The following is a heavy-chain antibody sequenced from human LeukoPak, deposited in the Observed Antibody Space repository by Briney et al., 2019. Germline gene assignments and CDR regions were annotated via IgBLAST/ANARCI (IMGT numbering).Heavy chain of an antibody. D-gene: IGHD1-26*01. V-gene: IGHV3-7*01. CDR2: IRDDGSDK. CDR3: VRHTRRSPGDY. Sequence: GGSLRLSCAASGFTFSSYWMTWVRQAPGKGLEWMANIRDDGSDKYYVDSVKGRFTISRDNAQNTLLLQMYSLRVEDTAVYYCVRHTRRSPGDYWGQGTLVTVST. CDR1: GFTFSSYW. J-gene: IGHJ4*02.